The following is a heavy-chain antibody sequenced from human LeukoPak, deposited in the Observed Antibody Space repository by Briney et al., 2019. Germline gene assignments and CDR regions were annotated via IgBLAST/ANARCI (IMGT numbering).Heavy chain of an antibody. D-gene: IGHD5-24*01. CDR3: ATVLRLQFLYFHH. CDR2: LSDSGGST. Sequence: GGSLRLSCAASGFTFSSYSMNWVRQAPGKGLEWVSALSDSGGSTYYAGSVKGRFTISRDNSKKILYLQMNSLRAEDTAVYYCATVLRLQFLYFHHWGQGTLVSVSS. V-gene: IGHV3-23*01. J-gene: IGHJ1*01. CDR1: GFTFSSYS.